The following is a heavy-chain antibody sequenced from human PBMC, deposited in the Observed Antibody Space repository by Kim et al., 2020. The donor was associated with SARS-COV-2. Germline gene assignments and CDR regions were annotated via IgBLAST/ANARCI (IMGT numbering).Heavy chain of an antibody. J-gene: IGHJ6*03. D-gene: IGHD3-16*01. Sequence: DNPSRKGRVTISIGTSKNQLSLKLSAGTAADTAVYYCARGGGNWDYYYLDVWGKGTTVTVSS. CDR3: ARGGGNWDYYYLDV. V-gene: IGHV4-34*01.